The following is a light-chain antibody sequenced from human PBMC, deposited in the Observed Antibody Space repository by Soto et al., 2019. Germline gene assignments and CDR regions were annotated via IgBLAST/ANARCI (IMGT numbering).Light chain of an antibody. J-gene: IGKJ4*01. Sequence: EIVLTQSPATLSLSPGERATLSCRASQSVSSYLLWYQQKPGQAPRLLIYDASNRATGIPARFSGSGSGTDFTLTISSLEPEDFAVYYCQQRSNGLTFGGGTKVESK. CDR2: DAS. CDR1: QSVSSY. CDR3: QQRSNGLT. V-gene: IGKV3-11*01.